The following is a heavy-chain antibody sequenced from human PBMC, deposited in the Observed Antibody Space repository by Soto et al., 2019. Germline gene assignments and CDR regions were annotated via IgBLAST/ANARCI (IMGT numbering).Heavy chain of an antibody. Sequence: SQTLSLTCDISGDSVSSNNGAWNCIRQSPSRGLEWLGRTYYYRSKWYIDYAVSVKSRISINADTSKNQVSLQLNAVTPDDTAVYYCARDDGPRTTRRFDAWGQGILVTVSS. D-gene: IGHD1-1*01. CDR2: TYYYRSKWYI. J-gene: IGHJ5*02. CDR3: ARDDGPRTTRRFDA. V-gene: IGHV6-1*01. CDR1: GDSVSSNNGA.